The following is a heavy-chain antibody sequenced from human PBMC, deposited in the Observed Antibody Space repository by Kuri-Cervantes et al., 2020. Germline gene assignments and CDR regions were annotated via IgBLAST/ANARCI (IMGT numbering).Heavy chain of an antibody. CDR2: INPNSGGT. V-gene: IGHV1-2*02. J-gene: IGHJ6*02. D-gene: IGHD3-10*01. Sequence: ASVKVSCKASGYTFTGYYMHWVRQAPGQGLEWMGWINPNSGGTNYAQKFQGRVTMTRDTSISTAYMELSSLRSEDTAVYYCARDRSLGYYGSGSYYNPLYYYYGMDVWGQGTTVTVSS. CDR1: GYTFTGYY. CDR3: ARDRSLGYYGSGSYYNPLYYYYGMDV.